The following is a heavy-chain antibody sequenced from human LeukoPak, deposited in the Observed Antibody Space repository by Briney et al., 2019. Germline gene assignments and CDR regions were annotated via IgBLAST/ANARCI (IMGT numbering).Heavy chain of an antibody. Sequence: SETLSLTCAVYGGSFSGFYWSWIRQPPGKGLEWIGEINHGGSAYYNPSLKSRVTISVDTSKNQFSLKLSSVTAADTAVYYCARHSWSYYYGSGSYSNPFDIWGQGTMVTVSS. CDR3: ARHSWSYYYGSGSYSNPFDI. CDR1: GGSFSGFY. CDR2: INHGGSA. V-gene: IGHV4-34*01. J-gene: IGHJ3*02. D-gene: IGHD3-10*01.